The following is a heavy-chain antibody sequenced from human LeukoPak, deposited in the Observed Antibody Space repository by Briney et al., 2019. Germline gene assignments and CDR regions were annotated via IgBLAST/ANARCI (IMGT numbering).Heavy chain of an antibody. D-gene: IGHD2-8*01. J-gene: IGHJ6*02. V-gene: IGHV4-4*07. CDR2: IYTSGST. CDR1: GGSISSYY. CDR3: ARGYCTNGVCNYGMDV. Sequence: SETLSLTCTVSGGSISSYYWSWIRQPAGKGLDWIGRIYTSGSTNYNPSLKSRVTMSVDTSKNQFSLKLSSVTAADTAVYYCARGYCTNGVCNYGMDVWGQGTTVTASS.